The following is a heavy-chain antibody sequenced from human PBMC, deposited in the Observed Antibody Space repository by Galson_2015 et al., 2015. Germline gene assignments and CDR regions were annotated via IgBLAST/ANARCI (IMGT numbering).Heavy chain of an antibody. V-gene: IGHV3-74*01. Sequence: SLRLSCAASGFTFSSYWMHWVRQAPGKGLVWVSRINSDGSSTSYADSVKGRFTISRDNAKNTLYLQMNSLRAEDTAVYYCARDISGLPYHYYYGMDVWGQGTTVTVSS. CDR1: GFTFSSYW. D-gene: IGHD2-15*01. CDR2: INSDGSST. CDR3: ARDISGLPYHYYYGMDV. J-gene: IGHJ6*02.